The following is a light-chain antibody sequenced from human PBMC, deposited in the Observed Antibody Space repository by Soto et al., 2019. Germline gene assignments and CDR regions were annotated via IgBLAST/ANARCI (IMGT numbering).Light chain of an antibody. CDR2: NVS. V-gene: IGKV2-30*02. CDR3: MQGTHWPPYT. J-gene: IGKJ2*01. Sequence: DVVMTQSPLSLPVTLGQPASISCRSSQSLVHSDGNTYLSWFLQRPGQSPRRLIYNVSNRDSRVPDRFKGSGSGTDFTLTISRVEAEDVGVYYCMQGTHWPPYTFGQGTQLEIK. CDR1: QSLVHSDGNTY.